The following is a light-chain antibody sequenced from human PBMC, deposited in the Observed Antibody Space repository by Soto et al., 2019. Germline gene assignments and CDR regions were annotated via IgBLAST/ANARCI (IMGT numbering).Light chain of an antibody. Sequence: SALTQPPSASGSPGQSVTISCTGTSSDVGDYKYVSWYQQHPGKAPKLMIYEVDKRPSGVPDRFSGSKSGNTASLAVSGLQAEDEADYFCSSYAGSNVIFGGGTKVTVL. CDR2: EVD. J-gene: IGLJ2*01. CDR3: SSYAGSNVI. CDR1: SSDVGDYKY. V-gene: IGLV2-8*01.